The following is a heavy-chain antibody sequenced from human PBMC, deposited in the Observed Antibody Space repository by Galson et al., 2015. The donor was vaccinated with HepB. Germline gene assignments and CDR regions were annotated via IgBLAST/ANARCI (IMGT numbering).Heavy chain of an antibody. CDR1: GYTFTSYA. V-gene: IGHV1-3*01. Sequence: SVKVSCKASGYTFTSYAMHWVRQAPGQRLEWMGWINAGNGNTKYSQKFQGRVTITRDTSASTAYMELSSLRSEDTAVYYCARDGSGRSGWPYYYYYGMDVWGQGTTVTVSS. D-gene: IGHD6-19*01. CDR3: ARDGSGRSGWPYYYYYGMDV. CDR2: INAGNGNT. J-gene: IGHJ6*02.